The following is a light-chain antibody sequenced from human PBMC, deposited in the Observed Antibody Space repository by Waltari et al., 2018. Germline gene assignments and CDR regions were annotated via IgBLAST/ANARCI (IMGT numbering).Light chain of an antibody. CDR3: QTVDDTGDYVL. J-gene: IGLJ2*01. CDR2: RNT. Sequence: QKNAGQPPVAGLRRNTCRPPEIPARFSGSDSRTTATLTIVGVQPEDEADYYCQTVDDTGDYVLFGGGTKLTVL. V-gene: IGLV3-25*03.